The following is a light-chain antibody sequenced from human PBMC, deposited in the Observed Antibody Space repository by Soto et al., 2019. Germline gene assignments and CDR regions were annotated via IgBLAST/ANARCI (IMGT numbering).Light chain of an antibody. Sequence: QSALTQPASVSGSPGQSITISCTGTSSDVGGYNYVSWYQQHPGKAPKLMIYDVSNRPSGVSNRFSGSKSGNTASLTISGLQAEDEADYYCRSYTSSSTLVVFGGGTELTV. CDR3: RSYTSSSTLVV. V-gene: IGLV2-14*01. J-gene: IGLJ2*01. CDR2: DVS. CDR1: SSDVGGYNY.